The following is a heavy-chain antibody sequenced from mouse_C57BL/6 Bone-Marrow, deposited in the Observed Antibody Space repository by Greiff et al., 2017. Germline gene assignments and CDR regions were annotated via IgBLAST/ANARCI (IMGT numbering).Heavy chain of an antibody. Sequence: QVQLQQSGAELARPGASVKMSCKASGYTFTSYTMHWVKQRPGQGLEWIGYINPSSGYTKYNQKFKDKATLTADKSSSTAYMQLSSLTSEDSAVYYCARLRLGYAMDYWGQGTSVTGSS. CDR2: INPSSGYT. V-gene: IGHV1-4*01. D-gene: IGHD1-2*01. CDR1: GYTFTSYT. J-gene: IGHJ4*01. CDR3: ARLRLGYAMDY.